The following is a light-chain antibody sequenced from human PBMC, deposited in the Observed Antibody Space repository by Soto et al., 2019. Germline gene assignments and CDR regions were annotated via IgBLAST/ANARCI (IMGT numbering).Light chain of an antibody. CDR1: QSVSSSY. CDR2: GAS. J-gene: IGKJ3*01. V-gene: IGKV3D-20*02. CDR3: QQRSNWQFT. Sequence: EIVLTQSPGTLSLSPGERATLSCRASQSVSSSYLAWYQQKPGQAPRLLIYGASSRATGIPDRFSGSGSGTDFTLTISRLGPEDFAVYYCQQRSNWQFTFGPGTKVDIK.